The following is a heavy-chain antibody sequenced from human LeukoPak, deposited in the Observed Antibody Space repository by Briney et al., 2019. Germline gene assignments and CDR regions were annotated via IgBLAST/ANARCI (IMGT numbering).Heavy chain of an antibody. D-gene: IGHD3-10*01. CDR1: GGSLSSYY. Sequence: SETLSLTCTVSGGSLSSYYWGWIRPPPGRGLEWIGSIYYSGSPYYNPSLKSRVTISGDTSKKQFSPKPRSVTAAETAVYYCARHVSFITMVRGVINNNWFDPWGQGTLVTVSS. J-gene: IGHJ5*02. CDR2: IYYSGSP. CDR3: ARHVSFITMVRGVINNNWFDP. V-gene: IGHV4-39*01.